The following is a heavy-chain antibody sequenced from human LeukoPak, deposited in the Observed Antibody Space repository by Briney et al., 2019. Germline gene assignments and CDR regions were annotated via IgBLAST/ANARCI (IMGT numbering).Heavy chain of an antibody. Sequence: PGGSLRLSCAASGFTFSSHWMTWVRQAPGKGLEWVASIKQDGSERYYVDSLKGRFTISRDNAKNSLYLEMNSLRVEDTAVYYCARRGDSRGYYFDWGQGTLVTVSS. J-gene: IGHJ1*01. D-gene: IGHD3-22*01. CDR1: GFTFSSHW. CDR3: ARRGDSRGYYFD. V-gene: IGHV3-7*03. CDR2: IKQDGSER.